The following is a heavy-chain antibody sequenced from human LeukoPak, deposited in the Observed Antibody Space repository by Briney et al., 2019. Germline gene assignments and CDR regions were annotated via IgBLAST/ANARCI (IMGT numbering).Heavy chain of an antibody. CDR2: ISYDGSNK. J-gene: IGHJ4*02. V-gene: IGHV3-30-3*01. Sequence: GRSLRLSCAASGFTFSSYAMHWVRQAPGKGLEWVAVISYDGSNKYYADSVKGRFTISRDNSKNTLYLQMNSLRAEDTAVYYCARVPRIVVDTTTTYWGRGTLVTVSS. D-gene: IGHD3-22*01. CDR1: GFTFSSYA. CDR3: ARVPRIVVDTTTTY.